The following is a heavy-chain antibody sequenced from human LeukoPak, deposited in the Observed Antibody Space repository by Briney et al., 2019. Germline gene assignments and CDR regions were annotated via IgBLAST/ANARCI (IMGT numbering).Heavy chain of an antibody. CDR1: GGSISSYY. D-gene: IGHD3-22*01. CDR2: IYTSGST. J-gene: IGHJ6*03. CDR3: ARVYYYDSSGYYYNYYYYYMDV. Sequence: PSETLSLTCTVSGGSISSYYWSWIRQPAGKGLEWIGRIYTSGSTNYNPSLKSRVTMSVDTSKNQFSLKLSSVTAADTAVYYCARVYYYDSSGYYYNYYYYYMDVWGKGTTVTVSS. V-gene: IGHV4-4*07.